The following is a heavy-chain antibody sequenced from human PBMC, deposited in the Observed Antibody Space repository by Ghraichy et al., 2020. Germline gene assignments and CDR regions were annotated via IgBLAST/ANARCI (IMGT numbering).Heavy chain of an antibody. CDR2: INHSGST. J-gene: IGHJ4*02. Sequence: SETLSLTCAVYGGSFSGYYWSWIRHPPGKGLEWIGEINHSGSTNYNPSLKSRVTISVDTSKNQFSLKLSSVTAADTAVYYCARRYYYGSGSYRPHDYWGQGTLVTVSS. D-gene: IGHD3-10*01. CDR1: GGSFSGYY. CDR3: ARRYYYGSGSYRPHDY. V-gene: IGHV4-34*01.